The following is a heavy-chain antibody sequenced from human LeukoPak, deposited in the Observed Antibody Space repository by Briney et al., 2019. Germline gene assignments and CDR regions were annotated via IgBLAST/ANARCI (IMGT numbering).Heavy chain of an antibody. CDR2: INHSGST. D-gene: IGHD3-9*01. CDR1: GGSFSGYY. Sequence: SETLSLTCAVYGGSFSGYYWSWIRQPPGKGLEWIGEINHSGSTNYNPSLKSRVTISVDTSKSQFSLKLSSVTAADTAVYYCARWRGRYFDWLLRISVSRPNWFDPWGQGTLVTVSS. CDR3: ARWRGRYFDWLLRISVSRPNWFDP. J-gene: IGHJ5*02. V-gene: IGHV4-34*01.